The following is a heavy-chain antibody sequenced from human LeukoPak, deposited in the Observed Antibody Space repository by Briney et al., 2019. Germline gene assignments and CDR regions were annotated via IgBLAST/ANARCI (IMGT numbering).Heavy chain of an antibody. CDR2: FDPEDGET. CDR3: ATGLIDSSGPIRGY. V-gene: IGHV1-24*01. J-gene: IGHJ4*02. Sequence: ASVKVSCKVYGYTLTELSMHWVRQAPGKGLEWMGGFDPEDGETIYAQKFQGRVTMTEDTSTDTAYMELSSLRSEDTAVYYCATGLIDSSGPIRGYWGQGTLVTVSS. CDR1: GYTLTELS. D-gene: IGHD3-22*01.